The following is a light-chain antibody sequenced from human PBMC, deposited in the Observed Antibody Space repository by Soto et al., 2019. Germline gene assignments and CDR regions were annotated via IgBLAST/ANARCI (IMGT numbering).Light chain of an antibody. CDR3: QQAKAFPLT. CDR2: VAS. J-gene: IGKJ4*01. V-gene: IGKV1-12*01. CDR1: QDVDTY. Sequence: DIQMTQSPSSVSASVGDRVTITCRASQDVDTYLAWYQLKPGKAPNLLIYVASSLQSEVPSRFSGSGSGTDFTLTISSLQPEDFPTYYCQQAKAFPLTFGGGTKVESK.